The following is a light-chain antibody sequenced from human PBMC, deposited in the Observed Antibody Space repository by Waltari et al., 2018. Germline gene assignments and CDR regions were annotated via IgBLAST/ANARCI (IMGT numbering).Light chain of an antibody. V-gene: IGKV3-20*01. CDR3: QKYGSLPAT. J-gene: IGKJ1*01. Sequence: DIVLTQSPGTLSLSPGERATLSCRASQSVSRYLAWYQQKPGQAPRLLIYDAATRATGIPDRCSGSGSGTDFSLTISRLEPEDFAVYYCQKYGSLPATFGQGTKVEIK. CDR1: QSVSRY. CDR2: DAA.